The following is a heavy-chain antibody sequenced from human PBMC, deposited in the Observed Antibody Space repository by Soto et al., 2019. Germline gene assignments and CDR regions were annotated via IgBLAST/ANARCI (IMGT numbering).Heavy chain of an antibody. CDR1: GFTFSNAW. J-gene: IGHJ4*02. D-gene: IGHD2-2*01. V-gene: IGHV3-15*07. Sequence: EVQLVESGGGLVRPGGSLSLSCAGSGFTFSNAWMNWVRQAPGKGQEWVGGIKSKTTGGTTDYAAPVKGRFSISTDDSKNTVCLQMSSRKTKDTAVYYCGAAAYWGQGTLVIVSS. CDR2: IKSKTTGGTT. CDR3: GAAAY.